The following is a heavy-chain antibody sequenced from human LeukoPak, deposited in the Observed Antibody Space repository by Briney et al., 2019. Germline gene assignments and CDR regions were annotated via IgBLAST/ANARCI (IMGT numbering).Heavy chain of an antibody. J-gene: IGHJ4*02. CDR2: VSENGDGT. Sequence: GGSLRLSFVAPGFTFNHYAMSWVGQAPGKGLEWVASVSENGDGTMYPDSVKGRFTISRDNSRKTVLLEVNSLRVEDAATYYCARGWTTFHHWGQGALVTVSS. CDR3: ARGWTTFHH. D-gene: IGHD1-1*01. CDR1: GFTFNHYA. V-gene: IGHV3-23*01.